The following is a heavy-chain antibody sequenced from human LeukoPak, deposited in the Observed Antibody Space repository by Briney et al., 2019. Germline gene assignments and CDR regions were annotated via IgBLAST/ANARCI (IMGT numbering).Heavy chain of an antibody. D-gene: IGHD2-2*01. V-gene: IGHV3-21*01. Sequence: GGSLRLSCTASGLTFRIYSMSWVRQAPGKGLEWVSSISSSSNSTYYADSVKGQFTISRDNAKNSLYLQMNSLRAGDTAVYYCARGPSCTSTSCYTTGLFDYWGQGTLVTVSS. J-gene: IGHJ4*02. CDR1: GLTFRIYS. CDR2: ISSSSNST. CDR3: ARGPSCTSTSCYTTGLFDY.